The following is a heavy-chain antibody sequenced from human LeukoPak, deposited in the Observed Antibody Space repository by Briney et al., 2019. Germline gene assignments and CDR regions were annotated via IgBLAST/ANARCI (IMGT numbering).Heavy chain of an antibody. CDR3: ARVSQRFDP. V-gene: IGHV1-3*01. Sequence: GASVKVSCKASGYTFISHTMHWVRQAPGQRLEWMGWISAYNGNTNYAQKLQGRVTMTTDTSTSTAYMELRSLRSDDTAVYYCARVSQRFDPWGQGTLVTVSS. J-gene: IGHJ5*02. CDR1: GYTFISHT. CDR2: ISAYNGNT.